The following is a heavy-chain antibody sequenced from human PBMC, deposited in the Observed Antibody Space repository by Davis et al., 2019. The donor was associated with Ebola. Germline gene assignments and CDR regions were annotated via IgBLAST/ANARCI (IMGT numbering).Heavy chain of an antibody. CDR1: GYTFTGYY. V-gene: IGHV1-2*02. CDR2: INPNSGGT. Sequence: ASVKVSCKASGYTFTGYYMHWVRQAPGQGLEWMGWINPNSGGTNYAQKFQGRVTMTTDTSTSTAYMELRRLRSDDTAVYYCYDSSGYWLDYWGQGTLVTVSS. CDR3: YDSSGYWLDY. D-gene: IGHD3-22*01. J-gene: IGHJ4*02.